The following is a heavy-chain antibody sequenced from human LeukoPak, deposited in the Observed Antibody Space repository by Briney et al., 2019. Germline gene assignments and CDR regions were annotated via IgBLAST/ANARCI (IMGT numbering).Heavy chain of an antibody. CDR1: GFTFSSYS. Sequence: NPGGSLRLSCAASGFTFSSYSMNWVRQAPGKGLEWVSSISSSSSYIYYADSVKGRFTISRDNAKNSLYLQMNSLRAEDTAVYYCARGHSYYDILTGYYNFDYFDYWGQGTLVTVSS. V-gene: IGHV3-21*01. CDR3: ARGHSYYDILTGYYNFDYFDY. CDR2: ISSSSSYI. J-gene: IGHJ4*02. D-gene: IGHD3-9*01.